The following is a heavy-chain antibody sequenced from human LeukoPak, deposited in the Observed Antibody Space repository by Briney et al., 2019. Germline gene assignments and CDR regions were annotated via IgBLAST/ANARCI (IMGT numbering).Heavy chain of an antibody. CDR3: AKGDSSSWYNFDY. J-gene: IGHJ4*02. Sequence: GGSLRLSCAASGFTFDDYTMHWVRQAPGKGLEWVSLISWDDDSTYYADSVKGRFTISRDNSKNSLYLQMNSLRTEDTALYYCAKGDSSSWYNFDYWGQGTPVTVSS. CDR2: ISWDDDST. D-gene: IGHD6-13*01. CDR1: GFTFDDYT. V-gene: IGHV3-43*01.